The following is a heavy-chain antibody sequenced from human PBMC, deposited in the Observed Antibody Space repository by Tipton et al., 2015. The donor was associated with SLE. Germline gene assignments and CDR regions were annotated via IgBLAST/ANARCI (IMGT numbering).Heavy chain of an antibody. CDR2: ISSNGGST. J-gene: IGHJ3*02. Sequence: SLRLSCAASRFTFSSYAMHWVRQAPGKGLEYVSAISSNGGSTYYADSVKGRFTISRDNSKNTLYLQMGSLRAEDMAVYYCARDRQQLGRSAFDIWGQGTMVTVSS. D-gene: IGHD6-13*01. CDR1: RFTFSSYA. CDR3: ARDRQQLGRSAFDI. V-gene: IGHV3-64*02.